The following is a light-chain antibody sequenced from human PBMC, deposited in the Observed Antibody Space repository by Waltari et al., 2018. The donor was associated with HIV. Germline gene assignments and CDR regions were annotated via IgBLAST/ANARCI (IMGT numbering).Light chain of an antibody. V-gene: IGLV6-57*01. CDR1: CGNIASSL. J-gene: IGLJ2*01. Sequence: NFMLTPPPSVSESPGKTVTIPFTRSCGNIASSLVQRYQQRAGKSPIAVIYENKQRPSGVPERFAGSSDSSTNSASLTISGLKTEDEADYYCQSYDNNNGLFGGGTKLTVL. CDR3: QSYDNNNGL. CDR2: ENK.